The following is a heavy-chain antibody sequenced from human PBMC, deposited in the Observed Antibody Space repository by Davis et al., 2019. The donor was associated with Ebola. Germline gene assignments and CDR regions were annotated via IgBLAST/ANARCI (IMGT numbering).Heavy chain of an antibody. CDR2: INPNSGGT. CDR1: GYTFTSYG. D-gene: IGHD2-2*01. V-gene: IGHV1-2*02. CDR3: AREYQLLAEYFQH. J-gene: IGHJ1*01. Sequence: ASVKVSCKASGYTFTSYGISWVRQAPGQGLEWMGWINPNSGGTNYAQKFQGRVTMTRDTSISTAYMELGRLRSDDTAVYYCAREYQLLAEYFQHWGQGTLVTVSS.